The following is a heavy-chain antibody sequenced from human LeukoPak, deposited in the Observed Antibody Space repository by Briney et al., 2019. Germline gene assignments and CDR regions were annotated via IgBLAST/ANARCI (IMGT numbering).Heavy chain of an antibody. CDR1: GFTFSSYA. CDR3: ANSLWDASDY. J-gene: IGHJ4*02. Sequence: GGSLRLSCAASGFTFSSYAMSWVRQAPGTGLEWVSAISGSGGSTYYADSMKGRFTISRDNSKNTLYLQMNSLRAEDTAVYYCANSLWDASDYWGQGTLVTVSS. D-gene: IGHD1-26*01. V-gene: IGHV3-23*01. CDR2: ISGSGGST.